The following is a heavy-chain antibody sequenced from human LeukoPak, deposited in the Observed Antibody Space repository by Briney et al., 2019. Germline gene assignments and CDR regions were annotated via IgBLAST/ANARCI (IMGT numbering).Heavy chain of an antibody. J-gene: IGHJ4*02. CDR3: ATYSSSADFDY. CDR1: GFTFSSYG. V-gene: IGHV3-33*01. D-gene: IGHD6-6*01. Sequence: TGGSLRLSCAASGFTFSSYGMHWVRQAPGKGLEWVAVIWYDGSNKYYADSVKGRFTISRDNSKNTLYLQMNSLRAEDTAVYYCATYSSSADFDYWGQGTLVTVSS. CDR2: IWYDGSNK.